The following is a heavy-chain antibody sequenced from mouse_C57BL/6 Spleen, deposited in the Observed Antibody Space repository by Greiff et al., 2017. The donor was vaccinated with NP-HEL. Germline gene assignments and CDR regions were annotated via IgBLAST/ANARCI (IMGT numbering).Heavy chain of an antibody. J-gene: IGHJ1*03. CDR2: ISNGGGST. V-gene: IGHV5-12*01. Sequence: VQLKESGGGLVQPGGSLKLSCAASGFTFSDYYMYWVRQTPEKRLEWVAYISNGGGSTYYPDTVKGRFTISRDNAKNTLYLQMSRLKSEDTAMYYGARRYDYRYLDVWGTGATVTVSS. CDR3: ARRYDYRYLDV. CDR1: GFTFSDYY. D-gene: IGHD2-3*01.